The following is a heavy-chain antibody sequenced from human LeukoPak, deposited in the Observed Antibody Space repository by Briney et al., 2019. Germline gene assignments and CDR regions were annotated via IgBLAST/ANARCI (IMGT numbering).Heavy chain of an antibody. CDR2: INHSGST. V-gene: IGHV4-34*01. J-gene: IGHJ6*03. CDR1: GGSFSGYY. CDR3: ARRYYYYMDV. Sequence: SETLSLTCAVYGGSFSGYYCTWIRQPPGKGLEWIGEINHSGSTNYNPSLKSRVTISVDTSKNQFSLKLSSVTAADTAVYYCARRYYYYMDVWGKGTTVTVSS.